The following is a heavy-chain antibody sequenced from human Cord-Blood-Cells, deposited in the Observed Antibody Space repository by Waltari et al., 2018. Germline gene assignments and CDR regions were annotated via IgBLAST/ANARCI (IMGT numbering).Heavy chain of an antibody. V-gene: IGHV3-21*01. D-gene: IGHD3-10*01. Sequence: EVQLVESGGGLVKPGGSLRLSCAASGFTFSSYSMNWVRQAPGRGVGWVSSCSGSSIYVYYAGSVMGRFTISRDHANSSLYLQMNSLRAEDTAVYYCARRGDWYFDLWGRGTLVTVSS. CDR1: GFTFSSYS. CDR2: CSGSSIYV. J-gene: IGHJ2*01. CDR3: ARRGDWYFDL.